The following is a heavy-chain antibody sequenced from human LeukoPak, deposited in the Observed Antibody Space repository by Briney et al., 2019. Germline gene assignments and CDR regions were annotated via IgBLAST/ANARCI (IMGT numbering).Heavy chain of an antibody. V-gene: IGHV3-33*01. D-gene: IGHD6-19*01. CDR2: IWFDGSKK. J-gene: IGHJ4*02. CDR1: GFNFRSYG. Sequence: PGGSLRLSCAASGFNFRSYGMHWVRQAPGKGLERVAVIWFDGSKKYYADSVKGRFTISRDDSKNTLYLQINSLRAEDTAVYYCVRDPGDSSSGYYFDYWGRGTLVTVSS. CDR3: VRDPGDSSSGYYFDY.